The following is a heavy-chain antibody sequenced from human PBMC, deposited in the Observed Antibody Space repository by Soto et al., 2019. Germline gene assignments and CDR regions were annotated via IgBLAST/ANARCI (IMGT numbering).Heavy chain of an antibody. CDR1: GFTFNSNA. CDR3: ARVKIQGGPDYLDS. J-gene: IGHJ4*02. D-gene: IGHD2-15*01. CDR2: ITYDGRVQ. Sequence: QEQLVESGGDVVQPGRSLRLSCAASGFTFNSNAMHWVRQAPGKGLEWVAVITYDGRVQQYTDSVKGRFTISRDDSKNMPHPQMNSLRDEYTALYYCARVKIQGGPDYLDSGGQGNVVTVSS. V-gene: IGHV3-30*04.